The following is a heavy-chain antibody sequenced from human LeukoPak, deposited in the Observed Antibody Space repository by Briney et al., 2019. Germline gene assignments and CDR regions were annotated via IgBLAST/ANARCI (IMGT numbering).Heavy chain of an antibody. CDR3: ARVGGGSCYDY. Sequence: PSETLSLTCAVYGGSFSGYYWSWIRQPPGKGLEWIGEINHSGSTNYNPSLKSRVTISVDTSKNQFSLKLSSVTAADTAVYYCARVGGGSCYDYWGQGTLVPVSS. CDR1: GGSFSGYY. V-gene: IGHV4-34*01. J-gene: IGHJ4*02. D-gene: IGHD2-15*01. CDR2: INHSGST.